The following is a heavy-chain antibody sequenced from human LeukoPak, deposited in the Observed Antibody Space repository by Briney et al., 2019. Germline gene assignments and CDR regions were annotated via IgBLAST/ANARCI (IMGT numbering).Heavy chain of an antibody. Sequence: GGSLRLSCEVSGFTFSSYWMDWVRQAPGKGLEWVANIKQDGSDKYYVDSVKGRFTISRDNAKNSLYLQMNSLRAEDTAVYYCAIIPRAAAGPSARSPFHYWGQGTLVTVSS. CDR1: GFTFSSYW. CDR3: AIIPRAAAGPSARSPFHY. CDR2: IKQDGSDK. J-gene: IGHJ4*02. D-gene: IGHD6-13*01. V-gene: IGHV3-7*01.